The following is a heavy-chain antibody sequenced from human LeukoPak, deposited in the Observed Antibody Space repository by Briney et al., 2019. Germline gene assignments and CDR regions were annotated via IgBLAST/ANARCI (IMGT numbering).Heavy chain of an antibody. CDR1: GGSISSSSYY. CDR3: ASQYYDILTDSYYFDY. Sequence: SETLSLTCTVSGGSISSSSYYRGWIRQPPGKGLEWIGSIYYSGSTYYNPSLKSRVTISVDTSKNQFSLKLSSVTAADTAVYYCASQYYDILTDSYYFDYWGQGTLVTVSS. CDR2: IYYSGST. V-gene: IGHV4-39*01. J-gene: IGHJ4*02. D-gene: IGHD3-9*01.